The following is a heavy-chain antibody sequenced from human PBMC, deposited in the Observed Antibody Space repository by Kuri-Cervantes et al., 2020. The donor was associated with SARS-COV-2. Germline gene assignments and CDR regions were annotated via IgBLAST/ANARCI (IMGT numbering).Heavy chain of an antibody. Sequence: ASVKVSCKASGYTFTSYGISWVRQAPGQGLEWMGRISTYNGNTNYAQKLQGRVTMTTDTSTSTAYMEMRSLRLDDTAVYYCARDKDWGYGFDNWGQGTMVTVSS. J-gene: IGHJ3*02. D-gene: IGHD7-27*01. V-gene: IGHV1-18*01. CDR2: ISTYNGNT. CDR1: GYTFTSYG. CDR3: ARDKDWGYGFDN.